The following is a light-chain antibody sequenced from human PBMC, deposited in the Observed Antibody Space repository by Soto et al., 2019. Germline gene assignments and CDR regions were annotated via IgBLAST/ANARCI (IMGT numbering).Light chain of an antibody. CDR1: QSVNSN. Sequence: EIVMTQSPATLSVSPGERATLSCRATQSVNSNLAWYRQKPGQAPRLLIYDASTRATGVPARFSGSGSGTAFTLTISSLQSEDSGIYYCQQYNFWPPLTFGGGTKVEIK. J-gene: IGKJ4*01. CDR2: DAS. CDR3: QQYNFWPPLT. V-gene: IGKV3-15*01.